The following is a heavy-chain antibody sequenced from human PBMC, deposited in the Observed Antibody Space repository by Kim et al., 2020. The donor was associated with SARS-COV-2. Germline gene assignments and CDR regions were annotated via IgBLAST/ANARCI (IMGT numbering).Heavy chain of an antibody. CDR1: GGSISSGGYY. V-gene: IGHV4-31*03. J-gene: IGHJ4*02. CDR2: IYYSGST. Sequence: SETLSLTCTVSGGSISSGGYYWSWIRQHPGKGLEWIGYIYYSGSTYYNPSLKSRVTISVDTSKNQFSLKLSSVTAADTAVYYCARSLPTQTVAFRLYYFDYWGQGTLVTVSS. CDR3: ARSLPTQTVAFRLYYFDY. D-gene: IGHD2-15*01.